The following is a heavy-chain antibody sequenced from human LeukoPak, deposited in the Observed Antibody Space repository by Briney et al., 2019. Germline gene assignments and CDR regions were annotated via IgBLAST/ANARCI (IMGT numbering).Heavy chain of an antibody. D-gene: IGHD3-10*02. Sequence: GGSLRLSCAASGFTFSSYEMNWVRQAPGKGLEWVSYISSSGSTIYYADSVKGRFTISRDNAENSLYLQMNSLRAEDKAVYYCAELGITMIGGVWGKGTTVTISS. V-gene: IGHV3-48*03. J-gene: IGHJ6*04. CDR1: GFTFSSYE. CDR2: ISSSGSTI. CDR3: AELGITMIGGV.